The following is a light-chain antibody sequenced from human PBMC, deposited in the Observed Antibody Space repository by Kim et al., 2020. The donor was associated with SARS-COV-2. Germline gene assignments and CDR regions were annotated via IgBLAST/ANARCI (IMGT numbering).Light chain of an antibody. CDR3: QQRSNWPQLT. CDR2: DAS. J-gene: IGKJ4*01. Sequence: LSPGERATLSCRASQSVSSYLAWYQQKPGQAPRLLIYDASNRATGIPARFSGSGSGTDFTLTISSLESEDFAVYYCQQRSNWPQLTFGGGTKLEI. V-gene: IGKV3-11*01. CDR1: QSVSSY.